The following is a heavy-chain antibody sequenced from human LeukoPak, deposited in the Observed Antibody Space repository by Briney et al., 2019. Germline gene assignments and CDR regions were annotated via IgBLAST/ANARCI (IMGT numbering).Heavy chain of an antibody. V-gene: IGHV4-59*01. CDR1: GGSISSYY. D-gene: IGHD3-22*01. CDR3: AREGVYYYDSSGSGGAFDI. J-gene: IGHJ3*02. Sequence: SETLSLACTVSGGSISSYYWSWIRQPPGAGLEWIGYIYYSGSTNYNPSLKSRVTISVDTSKNHFSLKLSSVTAADTAVYYCAREGVYYYDSSGSGGAFDIWGQGTMVSVSS. CDR2: IYYSGST.